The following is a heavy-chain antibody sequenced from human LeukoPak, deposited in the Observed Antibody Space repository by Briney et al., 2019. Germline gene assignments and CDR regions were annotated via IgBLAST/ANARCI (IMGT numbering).Heavy chain of an antibody. D-gene: IGHD4-23*01. Sequence: SETLSLTCTVSGGSISSYYWSWIRQPPEKGLEWIGYIYYSGSTNYNPSLKSRVTISVDTSKNQFSLKLSSATAADTAVYYCASFPGGNSLDAFDIWGQGTMVTVSS. V-gene: IGHV4-59*01. CDR1: GGSISSYY. CDR2: IYYSGST. J-gene: IGHJ3*02. CDR3: ASFPGGNSLDAFDI.